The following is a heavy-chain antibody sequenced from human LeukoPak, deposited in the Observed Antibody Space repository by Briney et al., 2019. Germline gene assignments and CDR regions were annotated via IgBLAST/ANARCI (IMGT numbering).Heavy chain of an antibody. Sequence: ASVKVSCKASGYTFTSYGISWVRQAPGQGLEWMGWISAYNGNTNYAQKFQGRVTITADESTSTAYMELSSLRSEDTAVYYCARALFQGPYYMDVWGKGTTVTISS. CDR3: ARALFQGPYYMDV. J-gene: IGHJ6*03. CDR2: ISAYNGNT. CDR1: GYTFTSYG. V-gene: IGHV1-18*01.